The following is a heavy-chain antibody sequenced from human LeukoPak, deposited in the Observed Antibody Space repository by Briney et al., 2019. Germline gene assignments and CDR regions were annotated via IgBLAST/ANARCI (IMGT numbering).Heavy chain of an antibody. CDR1: GYTFTSYD. D-gene: IGHD3-9*01. CDR3: ARGWLGARRNWFDP. Sequence: GASVKVSCXASGYTFTSYDINWVRQATGQGLEWMGWMNPNSGNTGYAQKFQGRVTMTRNTSISTAYMELSSLRSEDTAVYYGARGWLGARRNWFDPWGQGTLVTVSS. V-gene: IGHV1-8*01. CDR2: MNPNSGNT. J-gene: IGHJ5*02.